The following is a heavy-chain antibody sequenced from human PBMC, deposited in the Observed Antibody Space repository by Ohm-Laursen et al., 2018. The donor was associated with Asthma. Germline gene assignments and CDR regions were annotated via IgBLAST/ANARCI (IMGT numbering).Heavy chain of an antibody. Sequence: GSLRLSCAASGYTFSRYSIHWVRQIPGKGLEWVASISTASSFIYYADSVRGRFTTSRDNARNSVHLQMNSLRAEDTALYYCARIGPEWELPGREYSLHHWGEGTLVTVPS. CDR3: ARIGPEWELPGREYSLHH. V-gene: IGHV3-21*01. D-gene: IGHD1-26*01. J-gene: IGHJ1*01. CDR1: GYTFSRYS. CDR2: ISTASSFI.